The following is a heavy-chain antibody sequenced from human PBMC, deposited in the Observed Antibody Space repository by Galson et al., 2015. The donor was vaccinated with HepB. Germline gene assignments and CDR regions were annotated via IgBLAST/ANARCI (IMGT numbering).Heavy chain of an antibody. CDR2: IKQDGSEK. CDR3: MRGFDSGGSENAFDI. D-gene: IGHD2-15*01. J-gene: IGHJ3*02. CDR1: GLTFSYYW. V-gene: IGHV3-7*03. Sequence: SLRLSCAASGLTFSYYWMTWVRQAPGKGLEWVANIKQDGSEKYYVDSLKGRFTISRDNSENSVYLQMISLRAEDTAVYYCMRGFDSGGSENAFDIWGHGTMVTVSS.